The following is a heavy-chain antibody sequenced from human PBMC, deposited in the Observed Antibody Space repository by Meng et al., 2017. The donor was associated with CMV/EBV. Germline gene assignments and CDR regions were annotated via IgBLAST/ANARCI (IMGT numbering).Heavy chain of an antibody. CDR3: ARGTGIVGATGAFDI. Sequence: ASVKACKASGYTFTSYYMHWVRQAPGQGLEWMGIINPSGGSTSYAQKFQGRVTMTRDTSTSTVYMELSSLRSEDTAVYYCARGTGIVGATGAFDIWGQGTMVTVSS. CDR1: GYTFTSYY. D-gene: IGHD1-26*01. V-gene: IGHV1-46*01. CDR2: INPSGGST. J-gene: IGHJ3*02.